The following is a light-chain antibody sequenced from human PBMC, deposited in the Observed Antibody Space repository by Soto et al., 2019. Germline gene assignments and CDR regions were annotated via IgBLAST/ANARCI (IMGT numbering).Light chain of an antibody. CDR3: QHYNSYSEA. V-gene: IGKV3-20*01. Sequence: EIVLTQSPGTLSLSPGDRATLSCRASQSVSSNLAWHQQRPGQAPRLLIYGASSRATGIPDRFSGSGSGTDFTLTISSLQPDDFATYYCQHYNSYSEAFGQGTKVDIK. CDR2: GAS. J-gene: IGKJ1*01. CDR1: QSVSSN.